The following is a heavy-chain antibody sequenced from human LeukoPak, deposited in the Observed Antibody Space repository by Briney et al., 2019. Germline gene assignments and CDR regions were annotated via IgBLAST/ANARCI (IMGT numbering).Heavy chain of an antibody. D-gene: IGHD3-16*01. CDR2: ISSNGHDT. J-gene: IGHJ4*02. V-gene: IGHV3-64*04. Sequence: GGSLRLSCSASGFTFSVHVIHWVRQAPGRGLEFVSAISSNGHDTYYADSVKGRFTISRDNSKNTLYLQMNSLRVEDTAMYYCAREGEALDYWGQGALVTVSS. CDR3: AREGEALDY. CDR1: GFTFSVHV.